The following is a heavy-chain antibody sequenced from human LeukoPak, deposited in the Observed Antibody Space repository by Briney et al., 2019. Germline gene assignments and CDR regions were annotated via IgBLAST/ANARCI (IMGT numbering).Heavy chain of an antibody. Sequence: LPGQVTISADKSITTAYLQWNSLKASDTAVYYCARRGSGYDINWFDPWGQGTLVTVSS. V-gene: IGHV5-51*01. J-gene: IGHJ5*02. CDR3: ARRGSGYDINWFDP. D-gene: IGHD5-12*01.